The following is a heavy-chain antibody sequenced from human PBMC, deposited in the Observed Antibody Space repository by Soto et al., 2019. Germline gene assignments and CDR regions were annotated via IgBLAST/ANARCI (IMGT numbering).Heavy chain of an antibody. CDR3: TTDSYFSLKLVRFDY. V-gene: IGHV3-23*01. CDR1: GFTFSSYA. Sequence: GGSLRLSCAASGFTFSSYAMSWVRQAPWKGLEWVSAISGSGGSTYYADSVKGRFTISRDNSKNTLYLQMNSLRAEDTAVYYCTTDSYFSLKLVRFDYWGLGTLVTVSS. J-gene: IGHJ4*01. D-gene: IGHD1-7*01. CDR2: ISGSGGST.